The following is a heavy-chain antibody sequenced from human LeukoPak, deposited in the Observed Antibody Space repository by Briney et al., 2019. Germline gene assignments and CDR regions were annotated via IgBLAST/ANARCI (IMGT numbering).Heavy chain of an antibody. CDR1: GFTFDDYG. CDR3: ARVYYYDSSGYYYSGGVFDY. J-gene: IGHJ4*02. D-gene: IGHD3-22*01. V-gene: IGHV3-20*04. CDR2: INWNGGST. Sequence: GGSLRLSCAASGFTFDDYGMSWVRQAPGKGLEWVSGINWNGGSTGYADSVKGRFTISRDNAKNSLNLQMNSLRAEDTALYYCARVYYYDSSGYYYSGGVFDYWGQGTLVTVSS.